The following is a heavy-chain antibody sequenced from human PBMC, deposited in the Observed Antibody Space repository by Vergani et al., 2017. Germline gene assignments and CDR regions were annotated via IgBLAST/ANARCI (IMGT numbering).Heavy chain of an antibody. J-gene: IGHJ5*02. CDR2: ISWNSNSI. D-gene: IGHD2-21*01. CDR3: AKDLCTASGGGWFDP. CDR1: GFTSAGYA. V-gene: IGHV3-9*02. Sequence: EVQLEESGGGLVLPGRSLRLSCVASGFTSAGYAMHWVRQAPGKGLEWVSGISWNSNSIGYADSVKGRFTISRDNAKNSLYLQMNSLRDEDTALYYCAKDLCTASGGGWFDPWGQGTLVTVSS.